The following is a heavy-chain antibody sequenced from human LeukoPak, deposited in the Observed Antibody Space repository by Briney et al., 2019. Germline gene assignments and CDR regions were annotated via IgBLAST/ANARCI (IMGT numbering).Heavy chain of an antibody. D-gene: IGHD2-21*01. J-gene: IGHJ6*02. V-gene: IGHV4-4*07. CDR1: GASISIYF. CDR2: IQTSGSP. CDR3: ARDGQVVVPSGYYYDGMDV. Sequence: PSETLSLTCNVSGASISIYFWSWIRQPAGKGLEWIGRIQTSGSPTYNRSLKSRVTMSVDTSKNQISLKLTSVTAADTAVYYCARDGQVVVPSGYYYDGMDVWGQGTTVTVSS.